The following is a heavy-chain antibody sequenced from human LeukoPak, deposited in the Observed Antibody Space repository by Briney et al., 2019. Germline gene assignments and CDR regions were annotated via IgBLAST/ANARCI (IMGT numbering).Heavy chain of an antibody. J-gene: IGHJ4*02. Sequence: GGSLRLSCAASGFTFSSYWMNWVRQAPGKGLEWVANIKEDGSAQNYVDSVKGRFTISRDNAKNTLYLEMKSLRAEDTAVYYCARDAGYDRFDYWGQGALVTASS. D-gene: IGHD3-22*01. CDR3: ARDAGYDRFDY. CDR2: IKEDGSAQ. CDR1: GFTFSSYW. V-gene: IGHV3-7*05.